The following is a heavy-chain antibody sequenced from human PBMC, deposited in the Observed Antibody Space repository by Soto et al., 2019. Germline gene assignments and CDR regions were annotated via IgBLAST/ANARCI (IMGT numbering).Heavy chain of an antibody. CDR2: IVPIVDTS. V-gene: IGHV1-69*12. D-gene: IGHD5-12*01. Sequence: QVQLVQSGAEVRQPASSVKVSCKTSGGTFSSYAISWVRQAPGQGLEWMGGIVPIVDTSTYAQKFQGRVTITAAAATGTVYLEPRSLRSADTAVYYCVSVVSIPGSPHNWGQGTLVTVSS. J-gene: IGHJ4*02. CDR3: VSVVSIPGSPHN. CDR1: GGTFSSYA.